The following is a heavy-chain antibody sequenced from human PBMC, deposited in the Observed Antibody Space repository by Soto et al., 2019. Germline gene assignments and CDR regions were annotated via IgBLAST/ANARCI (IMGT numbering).Heavy chain of an antibody. J-gene: IGHJ5*02. CDR1: GGSISSGGYS. Sequence: QLQLQESGSGLVKPSQTLSLTCAVSGGSISSGGYSWSWFRQPPGKGLEWIGYIYHNRNTYYNPSLKSRVTISVDRSKNQFSLKLSSVTAADTAMYYCARVSSPWGQGTLVTVSS. CDR3: ARVSSP. CDR2: IYHNRNT. V-gene: IGHV4-30-2*01. D-gene: IGHD6-6*01.